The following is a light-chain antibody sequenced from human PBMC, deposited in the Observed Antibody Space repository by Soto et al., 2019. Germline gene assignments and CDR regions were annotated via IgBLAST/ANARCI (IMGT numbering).Light chain of an antibody. CDR3: HQYGTSPQT. V-gene: IGKV3-20*01. CDR2: DAS. Sequence: EIMLTQSPCTLSLSKGERATLSCRASQSVRSMYLAWYQQKPGQAPRLLIYDASSRATDIPDRFSGSGSGTDFTLTISRLEPEDFAVYFCHQYGTSPQTFGQGTKVDI. J-gene: IGKJ1*01. CDR1: QSVRSMY.